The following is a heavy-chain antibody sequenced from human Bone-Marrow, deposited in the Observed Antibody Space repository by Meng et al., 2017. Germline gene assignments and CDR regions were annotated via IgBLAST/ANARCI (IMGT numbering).Heavy chain of an antibody. CDR1: GGSINNYY. J-gene: IGHJ4*02. Sequence: SETLSLTCTVSGGSINNYYWSWIRQSPGKGLEWIGYIYYSGSTDHNPSLKSRITISVETSRNQFSLKLRSVTAADTAVYYCARNRRAYGAGTHDYWGQGTLVTVSS. D-gene: IGHD6-13*01. CDR3: ARNRRAYGAGTHDY. V-gene: IGHV4-59*01. CDR2: IYYSGST.